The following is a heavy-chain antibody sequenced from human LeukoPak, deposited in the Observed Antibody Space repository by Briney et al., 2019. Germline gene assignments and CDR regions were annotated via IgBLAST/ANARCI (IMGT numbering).Heavy chain of an antibody. CDR3: ARGAYYGSGSVFDL. CDR2: IHCSGAT. V-gene: IGHV4-59*12. D-gene: IGHD3-10*01. CDR1: GGSISSYY. J-gene: IGHJ3*01. Sequence: PSETLSLTCAVSGGSISSYYRSWVRQPPGKGLEWVGYIHCSGATNYNPSLKSRVTMSVDTSKNQFSLNLRSMTAADTALYFCARGAYYGSGSVFDLWGEGTMVTVSS.